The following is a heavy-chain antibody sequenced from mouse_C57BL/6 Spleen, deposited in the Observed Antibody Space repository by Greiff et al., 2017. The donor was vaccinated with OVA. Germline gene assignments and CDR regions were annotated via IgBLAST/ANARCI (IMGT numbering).Heavy chain of an antibody. CDR2: IDPSDSYT. CDR1: GYTFTSYW. D-gene: IGHD3-2*02. CDR3: ARERRLPGAY. Sequence: QLQQPGAELVMPGASVKLSCKASGYTFTSYWMHWVQQRPGQGLEWIGEIDPSDSYTNYNQKFKGKSTLTVDKSSSTAYMQLSSLTSEDSAVYYCARERRLPGAYWGQGTLVTVSA. J-gene: IGHJ3*01. V-gene: IGHV1-69*01.